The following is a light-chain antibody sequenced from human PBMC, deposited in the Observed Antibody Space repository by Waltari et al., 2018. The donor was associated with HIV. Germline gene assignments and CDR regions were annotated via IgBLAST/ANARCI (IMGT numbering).Light chain of an antibody. CDR3: AAWGNSLSLV. CDR1: SSNIGSNY. V-gene: IGLV1-47*01. Sequence: QSVLTQPPSASGTPGQRVTISCSGSSSNIGSNYVYWYQQLPGTAPKLLLSRNNQRPSGGPDRFAGSKSGTSASLAISGLRSEDEADYYCAAWGNSLSLVFGGGTKLTVL. CDR2: RNN. J-gene: IGLJ2*01.